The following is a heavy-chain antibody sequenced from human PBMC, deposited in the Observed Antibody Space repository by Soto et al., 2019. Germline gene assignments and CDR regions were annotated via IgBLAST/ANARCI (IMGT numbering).Heavy chain of an antibody. Sequence: PGGSLILSCAASGFTFSSYAMSWVRQAPGKGLEWVSAISGSGGSTYYADSVKGRFTISRDNSKNTLYLQMNSLRAEDTAVYYCAKEHDYGDYFPVDYWGQGTLVTVSS. J-gene: IGHJ4*02. CDR1: GFTFSSYA. D-gene: IGHD4-17*01. V-gene: IGHV3-23*01. CDR2: ISGSGGST. CDR3: AKEHDYGDYFPVDY.